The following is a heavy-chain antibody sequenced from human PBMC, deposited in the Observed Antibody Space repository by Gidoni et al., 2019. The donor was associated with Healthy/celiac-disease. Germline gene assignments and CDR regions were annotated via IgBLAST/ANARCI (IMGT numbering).Heavy chain of an antibody. CDR3: GSRGMQAPKP. CDR2: NNHSGST. V-gene: IGHV4-34*01. Sequence: QVQLQQWRAGLLTPSETLSLTCAVHGGSCRGYYWSWIRPPPGKGLEWIGENNHSGSTNYNPAPKRRDTISVDTSKNQFSLKLGAVAAADTAVYYCGSRGMQAPKPWGQGTLVTVSS. CDR1: GGSCRGYY. D-gene: IGHD3-16*01. J-gene: IGHJ4*02.